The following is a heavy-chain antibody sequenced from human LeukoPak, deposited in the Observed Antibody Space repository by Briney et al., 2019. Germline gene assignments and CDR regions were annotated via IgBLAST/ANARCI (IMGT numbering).Heavy chain of an antibody. CDR1: GFTFSSYG. CDR3: AKDPGAAGTATLDY. J-gene: IGHJ4*02. V-gene: IGHV3-30*18. Sequence: GGSLRLSCAASGFTFSSYGMHWVRQAPGKGLEWVAVISYDGSNKYYADSVKGRFTISRDNSKNTLYLQMNSLRAEDTAVYYCAKDPGAAGTATLDYWGQGTLVTVSS. CDR2: ISYDGSNK. D-gene: IGHD6-13*01.